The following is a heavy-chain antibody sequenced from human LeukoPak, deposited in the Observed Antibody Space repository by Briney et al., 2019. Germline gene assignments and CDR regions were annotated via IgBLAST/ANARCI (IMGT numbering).Heavy chain of an antibody. V-gene: IGHV1-2*02. CDR2: INPNSGGT. CDR1: GYTFTGYY. J-gene: IGHJ5*02. D-gene: IGHD2-2*01. Sequence: ASVKLSCRASGYTFTGYYIHWVRQAPGQGLEWMGWINPNSGGTNYAQKFQGRVTMTRDTSISTAYMELSRLRSDDTAVYYCARGYCSSTSCYVVSYNWFDPWGQGTLVTVSS. CDR3: ARGYCSSTSCYVVSYNWFDP.